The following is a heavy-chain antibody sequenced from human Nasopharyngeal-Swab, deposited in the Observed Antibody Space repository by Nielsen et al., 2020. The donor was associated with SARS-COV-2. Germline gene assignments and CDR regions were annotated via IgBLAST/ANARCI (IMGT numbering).Heavy chain of an antibody. CDR3: ARDYCSSTSCYDY. J-gene: IGHJ4*02. Sequence: GASLKISCAASGFTFSSYWMSWVRQAPGKGLEWVANIKQDGSEKYYVDSVKGRFTISRDNAKNSLYLQMDSLRAEDTAVYYCARDYCSSTSCYDYWGQGTLVTVSS. V-gene: IGHV3-7*01. CDR1: GFTFSSYW. CDR2: IKQDGSEK. D-gene: IGHD2-2*01.